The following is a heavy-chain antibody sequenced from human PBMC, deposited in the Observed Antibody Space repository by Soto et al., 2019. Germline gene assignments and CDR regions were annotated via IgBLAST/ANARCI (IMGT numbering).Heavy chain of an antibody. D-gene: IGHD3-3*01. Sequence: QVQLVQSGAEVKKPGASVKVSCKASGYTFTSYYMHWVRQAPGQGLEWMGIINPSGGSTSYAKKCQRRVTMTRDTSTSTVYMELSSLRSEDTAVYYCARDPRFLEWLSATYGIDVWGQGTTVTVSS. CDR3: ARDPRFLEWLSATYGIDV. CDR2: INPSGGST. J-gene: IGHJ6*02. V-gene: IGHV1-46*01. CDR1: GYTFTSYY.